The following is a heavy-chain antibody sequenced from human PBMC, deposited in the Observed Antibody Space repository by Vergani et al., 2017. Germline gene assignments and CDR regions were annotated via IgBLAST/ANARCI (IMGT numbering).Heavy chain of an antibody. CDR2: IYHGGMT. D-gene: IGHD3-10*02. CDR1: NYSIGRDYF. J-gene: IGHJ4*02. CDR3: ARHGGSGNYYHVFDS. V-gene: IGHV4-38-2*02. Sequence: QVHLQESGPGLVKPSETLSLTCSVSNYSIGRDYFCGWIRRSPGKGLEYIASIYHGGMTSYNPSLKSRATISIDTSENVLSLRLTSVTAAATALYHCARHGGSGNYYHVFDSWGQGTLVIVSS.